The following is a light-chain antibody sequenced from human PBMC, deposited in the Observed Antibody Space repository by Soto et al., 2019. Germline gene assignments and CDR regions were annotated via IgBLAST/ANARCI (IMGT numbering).Light chain of an antibody. V-gene: IGKV3-15*01. CDR3: QQRSNWIT. Sequence: EIVMTQSPATLSVSPGARATLSCRASQSVSSNLAWYQQKPGQAPRLLIYGASTRATGIPARFSGSGSGTEFTLTISSLQSEDFAVYYCQQRSNWITFGQGTRLEIK. CDR2: GAS. CDR1: QSVSSN. J-gene: IGKJ5*01.